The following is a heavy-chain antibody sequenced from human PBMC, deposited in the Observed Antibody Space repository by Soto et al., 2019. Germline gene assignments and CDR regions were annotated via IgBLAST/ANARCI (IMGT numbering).Heavy chain of an antibody. V-gene: IGHV3-23*01. CDR1: GFTFSSYA. Sequence: GSLRLSCAASGFTFSSYAMSWVRQAPGKGLEWVSAISGSGGSTYYADSGKGRFTISRDNSKNTLYLQMNILRAEDTAVYFCAKPTSGSVRANGAFDIWGQGTMVTVSS. CDR3: AKPTSGSVRANGAFDI. D-gene: IGHD2-8*01. J-gene: IGHJ3*02. CDR2: ISGSGGST.